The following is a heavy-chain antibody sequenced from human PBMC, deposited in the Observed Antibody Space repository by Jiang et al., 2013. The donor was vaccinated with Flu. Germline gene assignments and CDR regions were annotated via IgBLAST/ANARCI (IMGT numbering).Heavy chain of an antibody. Sequence: GPGLVMPSGTLSLTCVVSGGSISSRSYYWGWIRQPPGKGLEWIGSVYYSGSTYYNPSLKSRVTISVDTSKNHFSLKLNSVTAADTAMYYCVRQGSLTLVAAALGGADNWFDPWGQGTLVTVSS. CDR2: VYYSGST. J-gene: IGHJ5*02. V-gene: IGHV4-39*01. D-gene: IGHD2-15*01. CDR1: GGSISSRSYY. CDR3: VRQGSLTLVAAALGGADNWFDP.